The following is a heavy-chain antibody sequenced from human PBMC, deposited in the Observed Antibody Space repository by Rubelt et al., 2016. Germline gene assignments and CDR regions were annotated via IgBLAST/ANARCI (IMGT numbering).Heavy chain of an antibody. V-gene: IGHV1-68*02. CDR1: GYTFTYCS. Sequence: VQLGQSEAEVTKPGASVKVSCKASGYTFTYCSLHWLQQEPGQGLERMRWITLYNGNTNYAKKFQGRVAITRDRSLRTAYLGLSSLGSEDSAVYYWARSASIAGDWGQGTLDTVSS. CDR3: ARSASIAGD. D-gene: IGHD6-6*01. CDR2: ITLYNGNT. J-gene: IGHJ4*02.